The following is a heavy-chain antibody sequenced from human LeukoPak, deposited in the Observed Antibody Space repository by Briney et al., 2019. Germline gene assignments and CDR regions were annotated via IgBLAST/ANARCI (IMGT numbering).Heavy chain of an antibody. D-gene: IGHD3-16*01. V-gene: IGHV1-46*01. Sequence: ASVKVSCKASGYIFTSYYMHWVRQAPGQGLEWMGIINPSGGDTTYAQKFQGRLSMTRDMSTSTVYMELSSLRSEDTAVYYCARTFYEQMPHFDYWGQGTLVTVSS. CDR2: INPSGGDT. CDR1: GYIFTSYY. CDR3: ARTFYEQMPHFDY. J-gene: IGHJ4*02.